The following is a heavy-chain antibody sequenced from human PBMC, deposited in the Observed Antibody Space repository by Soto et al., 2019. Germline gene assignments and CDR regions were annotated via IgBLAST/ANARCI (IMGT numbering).Heavy chain of an antibody. CDR1: GYTFTGYD. V-gene: IGHV1-2*02. D-gene: IGHD3-3*01. CDR2: INPNSGGT. CDR3: ARSPPKILEWLPFIPFYFAY. Sequence: ASVKVSCKASGYTFTGYDIHWVRQAPGQGLEWMGWINPNSGGTNYAQKFQGRVTMTRDTSISTAYMELSSLRSDDTAVYYCARSPPKILEWLPFIPFYFAYWGQGTLVPVS. J-gene: IGHJ4*02.